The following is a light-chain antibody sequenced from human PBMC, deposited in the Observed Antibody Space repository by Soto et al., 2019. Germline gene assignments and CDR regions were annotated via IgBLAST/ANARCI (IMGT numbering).Light chain of an antibody. V-gene: IGKV3D-15*01. CDR2: GAS. Sequence: ETVMKHSPATLSVSPWERATLSCRASQSVSNNLAWYQQKPGQAPRLLFYGASTRATGIPARFSGSGSGTEFTLTITSLQSEDFAVYYCQQYNYWPRTFGQGTKV. J-gene: IGKJ1*01. CDR3: QQYNYWPRT. CDR1: QSVSNN.